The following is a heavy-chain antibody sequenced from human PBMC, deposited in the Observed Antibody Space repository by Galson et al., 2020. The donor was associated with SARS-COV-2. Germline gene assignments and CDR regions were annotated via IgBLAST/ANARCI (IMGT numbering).Heavy chain of an antibody. V-gene: IGHV3-33*01. CDR2: IWYDGSNK. J-gene: IGHJ5*02. Sequence: GGSLRLSCAASGLTFSSYGMHWVRQAPGKGLEWVAVIWYDGSNKYYADSVKGRFTISRDNSKNTLYLKMTSLRAEDTAVYYCARDYSGSPFDPWGQGTLVTVSS. D-gene: IGHD1-26*01. CDR3: ARDYSGSPFDP. CDR1: GLTFSSYG.